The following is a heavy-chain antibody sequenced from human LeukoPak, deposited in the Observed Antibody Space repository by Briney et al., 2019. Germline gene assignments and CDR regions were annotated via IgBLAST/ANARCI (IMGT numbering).Heavy chain of an antibody. CDR2: IYPGDSDT. D-gene: IGHD1-26*01. CDR1: GYKFTGYW. V-gene: IGHV5-51*01. CDR3: ARYSGSYVSPLYYYYGMDV. Sequence: GESLKISCKASGYKFTGYWIAWVRQMSGKGLEWMGIIYPGDSDTRYSPSFQGQVTISADKSISTAYLQWSSLKASDTAMYYCARYSGSYVSPLYYYYGMDVWGQGTTVTVSS. J-gene: IGHJ6*02.